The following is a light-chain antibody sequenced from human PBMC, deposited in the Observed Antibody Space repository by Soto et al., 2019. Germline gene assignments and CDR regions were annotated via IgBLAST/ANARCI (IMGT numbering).Light chain of an antibody. CDR3: QQYESYPMT. J-gene: IGKJ4*01. CDR2: KAS. CDR1: QSINSW. V-gene: IGKV1-5*03. Sequence: DSLMTQYPSTLSASVGDRVTITCRASQSINSWLAWYQQKPGKAPKLLISKASTLQSGVPPRFSGSGSGTEFPLTISSLQPDDFATYYCQQYESYPMTFGGGTKVEIK.